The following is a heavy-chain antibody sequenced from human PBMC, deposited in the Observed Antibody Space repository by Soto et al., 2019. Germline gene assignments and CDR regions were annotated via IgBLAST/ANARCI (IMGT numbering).Heavy chain of an antibody. CDR1: GFNFSTYS. CDR2: INGGSSLT. V-gene: IGHV3-21*01. D-gene: IGHD2-21*02. J-gene: IGHJ3*01. CDR3: AAEVTSDAFDF. Sequence: SGGSLRLSCTASGFNFSTYSMNWVRQAPGKGLEWVSSINGGSSLTYYADSLKGRFTISRDNAKNSLYLQLNSLRAEDTAIYYCAAEVTSDAFDFWGQGTMVTVSS.